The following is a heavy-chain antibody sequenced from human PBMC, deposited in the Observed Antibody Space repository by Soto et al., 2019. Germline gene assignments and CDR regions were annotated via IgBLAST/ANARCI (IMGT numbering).Heavy chain of an antibody. Sequence: SETLSLTCTVSGGSLSPHYWSWIRQPPGKGLEWIGYIYYSGTTKSNPSLESRITMSVVTSRNQFSLKLRSVTAADTAVYYCARGYYAPRGYSNPFDTWGLGPLFT. J-gene: IGHJ4*02. CDR3: ARGYYAPRGYSNPFDT. V-gene: IGHV4-59*11. D-gene: IGHD3-10*01. CDR1: GGSLSPHY. CDR2: IYYSGTT.